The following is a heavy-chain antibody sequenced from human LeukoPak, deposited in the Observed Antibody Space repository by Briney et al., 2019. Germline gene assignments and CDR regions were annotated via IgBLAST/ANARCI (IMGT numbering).Heavy chain of an antibody. CDR3: ARDAWLVGTTNLYYFDY. CDR2: INPNSGDT. CDR1: GYNLIELS. D-gene: IGHD1-26*01. Sequence: ASVKVSCKVSGYNLIELSMHWVRQDPGQGLEWMGWINPNSGDTNYAQKFQGRVTMTRDPSISTAYMALTRLRSDDTAVYYCARDAWLVGTTNLYYFDYWGQGTLVTVSS. J-gene: IGHJ4*02. V-gene: IGHV1-2*02.